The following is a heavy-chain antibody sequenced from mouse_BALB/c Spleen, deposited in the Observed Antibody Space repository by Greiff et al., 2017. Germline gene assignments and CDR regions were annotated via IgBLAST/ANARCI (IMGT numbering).Heavy chain of an antibody. CDR3: ERGRYGNYQTTWFAY. CDR2: IDTSDSYT. CDR1: GYTFTDYW. J-gene: IGHJ3*01. Sequence: QVQLQQPGAELVMPGASVKMSCKASGYTFTDYWMPWVKQRPGQGLEWIGAIDTSDSYTSYNQKFKGKATLTVDESSSTAYMQLSSLTSEDSAVYYCERGRYGNYQTTWFAYWGQGTLVTVSA. D-gene: IGHD2-10*02. V-gene: IGHV1-69*01.